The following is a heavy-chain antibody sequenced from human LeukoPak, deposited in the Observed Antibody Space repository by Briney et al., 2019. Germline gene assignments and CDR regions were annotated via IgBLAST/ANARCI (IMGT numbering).Heavy chain of an antibody. D-gene: IGHD4-23*01. CDR2: IYYSGST. CDR1: GGSVSSYY. Sequence: SETLSLTCTVSGGSVSSYYWGWIRQPPGKGLEWIGSIYYSGSTYHNPSLKSRVTISVDTSKNQFSLKLSSVTAADTGVYYCARDFGGLNYFDYWGQGTLVTVSS. J-gene: IGHJ4*02. V-gene: IGHV4-39*02. CDR3: ARDFGGLNYFDY.